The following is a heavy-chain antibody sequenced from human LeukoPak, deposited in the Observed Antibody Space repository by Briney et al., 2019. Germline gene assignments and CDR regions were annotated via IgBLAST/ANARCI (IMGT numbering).Heavy chain of an antibody. J-gene: IGHJ4*02. V-gene: IGHV4-59*08. Sequence: SETLSLTCTVSGGSISSYYWSWIRQPPGKGLEWIGYIYYSGSTNYNPSLKSRVTISVDTSKNQFSLKLSSVTAADTAVYYCARQSDSSGQWVFDYWGQGTLVTVSS. D-gene: IGHD3-22*01. CDR3: ARQSDSSGQWVFDY. CDR1: GGSISSYY. CDR2: IYYSGST.